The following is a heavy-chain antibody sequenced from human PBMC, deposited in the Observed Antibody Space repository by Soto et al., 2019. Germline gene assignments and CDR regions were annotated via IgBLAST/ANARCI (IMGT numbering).Heavy chain of an antibody. Sequence: QVQLVQSGAEVKKPGASVKVSCKASGYTFTSYDINWVRQATGQGLEWMGWMNPNSGNTGYAQKFQGRVTMTRNTSISTAYMELSSLIFEDTSVYYCARGANYYYYMDVLGKGTTVTVSS. V-gene: IGHV1-8*01. CDR3: ARGANYYYYMDV. CDR2: MNPNSGNT. J-gene: IGHJ6*03. CDR1: GYTFTSYD.